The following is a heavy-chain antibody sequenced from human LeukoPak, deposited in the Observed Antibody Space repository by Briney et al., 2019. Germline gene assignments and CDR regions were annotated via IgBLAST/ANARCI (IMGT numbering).Heavy chain of an antibody. Sequence: GGSLRLSCGASGFTFSSYQMNWVRQAPGRGLVGISYISSSTSNIYYADSVKGRFTISRDNAKNSLYLQMNSLRAEDTAVYYCARDTDSSGYYGGSHYWGQGTLVTVSS. CDR2: ISSSTSNI. CDR1: GFTFSSYQ. J-gene: IGHJ4*02. CDR3: ARDTDSSGYYGGSHY. V-gene: IGHV3-21*05. D-gene: IGHD3-22*01.